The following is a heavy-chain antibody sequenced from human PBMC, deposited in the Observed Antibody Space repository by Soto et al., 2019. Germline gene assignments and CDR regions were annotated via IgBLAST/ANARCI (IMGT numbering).Heavy chain of an antibody. CDR2: ISGRSSSI. D-gene: IGHD3-10*01. J-gene: IGHJ6*02. Sequence: GGSLRLSCEASGFILSEFSMNWARQAPGKGLEWLSYISGRSSSIYYSDSPMGRFTISRDNAKNTVYLQMDSLRVEETAVYFCVRDQRPARGGPGRRLGSGRYGMDVWGRGTTVTVSS. V-gene: IGHV3-21*05. CDR3: VRDQRPARGGPGRRLGSGRYGMDV. CDR1: GFILSEFS.